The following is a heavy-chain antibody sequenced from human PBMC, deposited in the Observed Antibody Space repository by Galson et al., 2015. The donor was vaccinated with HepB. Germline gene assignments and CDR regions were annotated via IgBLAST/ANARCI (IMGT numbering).Heavy chain of an antibody. D-gene: IGHD5-12*01. J-gene: IGHJ3*02. CDR2: IYYSGST. CDR1: GGSISSSSYY. V-gene: IGHV4-39*07. CDR3: ARVVDIVATTQGNHDAFDI. Sequence: LSLTCTVSGGSISSSSYYWGWIRQPPGKGLEWIGSIYYSGSTYYNPSLKSRVTISVDTSKNQFSLKLSSVTAADTAVYYCARVVDIVATTQGNHDAFDIWGQGTMVTVSS.